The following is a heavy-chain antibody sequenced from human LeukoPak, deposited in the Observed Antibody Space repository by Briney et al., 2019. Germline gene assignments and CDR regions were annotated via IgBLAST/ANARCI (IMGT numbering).Heavy chain of an antibody. CDR2: INPNSGGT. V-gene: IGHV1-2*02. CDR1: GYTFTGHY. D-gene: IGHD2-15*01. Sequence: ASVKVSCKASGYTFTGHYMHWVRQAPGQGLEWMGWINPNSGGTNYAQKFQGRVTMTRDTSISTAYMELSRLRSDDTAVYYCARGGIVVVVAARGAFDIWGQGTMVTVSS. CDR3: ARGGIVVVVAARGAFDI. J-gene: IGHJ3*02.